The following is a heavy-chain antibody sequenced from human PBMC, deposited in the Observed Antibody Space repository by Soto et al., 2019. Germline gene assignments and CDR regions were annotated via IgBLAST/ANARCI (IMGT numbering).Heavy chain of an antibody. CDR2: SYSGGTT. V-gene: IGHV3-66*01. CDR3: ARAHRSAFDI. Sequence: GGSLRLSCAASGFIVSDEHMSWVRQAPGKGLEWISTSYSGGTTYYAGSVKGRFIISRDSSKNTLSLQLHSLRDDDTAVYYCARAHRSAFDIWGQGTMVTVSS. CDR1: GFIVSDEH. J-gene: IGHJ3*02.